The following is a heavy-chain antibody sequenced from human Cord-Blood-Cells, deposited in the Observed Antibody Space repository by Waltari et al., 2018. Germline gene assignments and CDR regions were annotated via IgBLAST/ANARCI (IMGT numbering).Heavy chain of an antibody. CDR2: TSWHDDK. CDR1: WFSPRTSGVG. CDR3: AHSWYWNPDY. J-gene: IGHJ4*02. D-gene: IGHD1-1*01. V-gene: IGHV2-5*01. Sequence: QITLQESGRTSVKPTQTPTLTSNFSWFSPRTSGVGVGWIRQPPGKAREWLALTSWHDDKRYSPSLKSKLTIPKDTSKNQVVLTMTNMDPVDTATYYCAHSWYWNPDYWGQGTRVTVSS.